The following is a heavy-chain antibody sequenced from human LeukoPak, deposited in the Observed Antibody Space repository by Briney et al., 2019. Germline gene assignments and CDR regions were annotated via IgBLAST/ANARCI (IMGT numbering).Heavy chain of an antibody. CDR3: ARDVGTGWYRHFDY. CDR2: ISSSSSYI. D-gene: IGHD6-19*01. J-gene: IGHJ4*02. V-gene: IGHV3-21*01. CDR1: GFTFNSYS. Sequence: PGGSLRLSCAASGFTFNSYSMTWVRQAPGKGLEWVSSISSSSSYIYYADSVKGRFTISRDNAKNSLYLQMNSLRAEDTAVYYCARDVGTGWYRHFDYWGQGALVTVSS.